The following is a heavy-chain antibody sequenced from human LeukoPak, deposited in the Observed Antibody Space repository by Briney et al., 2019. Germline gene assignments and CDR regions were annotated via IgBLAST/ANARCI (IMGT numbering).Heavy chain of an antibody. D-gene: IGHD6-13*01. CDR1: GGSFSGYY. CDR2: INHSGST. Sequence: SVTLSLTCAVYGGSFSGYYWSWIRQPPGEGLEWIGEINHSGSTNYNPSLKSRVTISVDTSKNQFSLKLSSVTAADTAVYYCALLGSSSWYRGWGQGTLVTVSS. J-gene: IGHJ4*02. V-gene: IGHV4-34*01. CDR3: ALLGSSSWYRG.